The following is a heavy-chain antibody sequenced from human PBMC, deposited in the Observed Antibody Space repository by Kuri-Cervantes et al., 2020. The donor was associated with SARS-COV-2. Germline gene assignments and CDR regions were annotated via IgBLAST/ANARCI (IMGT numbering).Heavy chain of an antibody. CDR2: INPNSGNT. D-gene: IGHD6-6*01. CDR1: GYTFTGCY. CDR3: ARYEIGERDSSSSYDY. Sequence: ASVKVSCKASGYTFTGCYMHWVRQAPGQGLEWMGWINPNSGNTNYAQKLQGRVTMTTDTSTSTAYMELRSLRSDDTAVYYCARYEIGERDSSSSYDYWGPGTLVTVSS. J-gene: IGHJ4*02. V-gene: IGHV1-18*04.